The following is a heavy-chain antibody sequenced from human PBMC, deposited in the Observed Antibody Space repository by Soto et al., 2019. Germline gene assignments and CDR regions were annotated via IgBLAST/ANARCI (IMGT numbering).Heavy chain of an antibody. D-gene: IGHD6-13*01. Sequence: GAELKISCTGSGFRSTHYLISWVRPLPGKGLEWMGNIDPVDSYANYSPSFQGHVTFSVDTSISTAYLQWSSLKASDTAMYFCARIESIARNWFDPWGQGTRVTVSA. J-gene: IGHJ5*02. V-gene: IGHV5-10-1*01. CDR2: IDPVDSYA. CDR3: ARIESIARNWFDP. CDR1: GFRSTHYL.